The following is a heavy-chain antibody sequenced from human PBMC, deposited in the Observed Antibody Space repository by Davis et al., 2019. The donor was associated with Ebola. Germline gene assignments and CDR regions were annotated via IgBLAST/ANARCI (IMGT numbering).Heavy chain of an antibody. Sequence: PGGSLRLSCAASGFTFSSYAITWVRQAPGKGLEWVSVIYSGGSTYYADSVKGRFTISRDNSKNTLYLQMNSLRAEDTAVYYCARVRAAGYDYWGQGTLVTVSS. V-gene: IGHV3-53*01. D-gene: IGHD6-13*01. CDR1: GFTFSSYA. CDR2: IYSGGST. J-gene: IGHJ4*02. CDR3: ARVRAAGYDY.